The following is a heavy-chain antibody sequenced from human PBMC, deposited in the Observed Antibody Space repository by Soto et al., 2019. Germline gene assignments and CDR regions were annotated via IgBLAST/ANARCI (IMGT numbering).Heavy chain of an antibody. CDR1: GFSFTADGVG. V-gene: IGHV2-5*02. D-gene: IGHD2-21*01. CDR2: IYWDDDT. Sequence: QITLKESGPPLVKPTQTLTLTCIFSGFSFTADGVGVGWIRQPPGKALKWLAHIYWDDDTRYSPSMKSRLTTTKDTSKNEVVLTITNMDPVDTAKYYCAHAYGGTSWPNDAFDVWRLGTVVTVSS. J-gene: IGHJ3*01. CDR3: AHAYGGTSWPNDAFDV.